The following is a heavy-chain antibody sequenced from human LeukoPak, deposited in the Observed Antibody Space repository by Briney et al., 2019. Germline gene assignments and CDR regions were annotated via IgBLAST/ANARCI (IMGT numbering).Heavy chain of an antibody. CDR3: ARGKYYDYVLDY. D-gene: IGHD3-16*01. J-gene: IGHJ4*02. Sequence: SVKVSCKASGGTFSSYAISWVRQAPGQGLEWMGWISAYNGNTNYAQKLQGRVTMTTDTSTSTAYMELRSLRSDDTAVYYCARGKYYDYVLDYWGQGTLVTVSS. V-gene: IGHV1-18*01. CDR1: GGTFSSYA. CDR2: ISAYNGNT.